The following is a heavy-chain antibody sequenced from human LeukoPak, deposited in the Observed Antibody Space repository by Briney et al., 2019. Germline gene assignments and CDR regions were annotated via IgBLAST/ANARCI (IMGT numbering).Heavy chain of an antibody. CDR2: ISAYNGNT. D-gene: IGHD2-2*01. CDR1: GYTFTSYG. J-gene: IGHJ4*02. Sequence: ASVKVSCKASGYTFTSYGISWVRQAPGQGLEWMGWISAYNGNTNYAQKLQGRVTMTTDTSTSTAYMELSSLRSEDTAVYYCATSILGVVPAPSGIGIDYWGQGTLVTVSS. CDR3: ATSILGVVPAPSGIGIDY. V-gene: IGHV1-18*01.